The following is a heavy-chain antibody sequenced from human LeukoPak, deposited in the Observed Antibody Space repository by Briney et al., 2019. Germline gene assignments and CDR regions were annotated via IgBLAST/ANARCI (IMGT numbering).Heavy chain of an antibody. CDR2: INPNSGGT. D-gene: IGHD3-10*01. CDR3: ARAHYGSGRSPFDY. V-gene: IGHV1-2*02. CDR1: GYTFTGYY. J-gene: IGHJ4*02. Sequence: ASVKVSCKASGYTFTGYYMHWVRQAPGQGLEWMGWINPNSGGTNYAQKFQGRVTMTRDTSISTAYMELSRLRSDDTAVYYCARAHYGSGRSPFDYWGQGTLVTVSS.